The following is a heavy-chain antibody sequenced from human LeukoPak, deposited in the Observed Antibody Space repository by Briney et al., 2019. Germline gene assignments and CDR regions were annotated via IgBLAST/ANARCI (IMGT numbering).Heavy chain of an antibody. Sequence: SETLSLTCTVSGGSISSYYWSWIRQPPGKGLEWIGYIYYSGSTNYNPSLKSRVTISVDTSKNQFSLKLSSVTAADTAVYYCARGASLEWLLYSSLHYFDYWGQGTLVPVSS. J-gene: IGHJ4*02. V-gene: IGHV4-59*01. D-gene: IGHD3-3*01. CDR1: GGSISSYY. CDR3: ARGASLEWLLYSSLHYFDY. CDR2: IYYSGST.